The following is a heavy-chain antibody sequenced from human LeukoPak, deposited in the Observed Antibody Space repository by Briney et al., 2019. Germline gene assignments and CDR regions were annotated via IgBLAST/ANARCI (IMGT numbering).Heavy chain of an antibody. Sequence: GGSLRLSCAASGFTFSSYGMHWVRQAPGKGLEWVAVIWYDGSNKYYADSVKGRFTISRDNSKNTLYLQMNSLRAEDTAVYYCAKGRDFWSGYYWEAFDYWGQGTLVTVSS. J-gene: IGHJ4*02. V-gene: IGHV3-33*06. CDR3: AKGRDFWSGYYWEAFDY. D-gene: IGHD3-3*01. CDR1: GFTFSSYG. CDR2: IWYDGSNK.